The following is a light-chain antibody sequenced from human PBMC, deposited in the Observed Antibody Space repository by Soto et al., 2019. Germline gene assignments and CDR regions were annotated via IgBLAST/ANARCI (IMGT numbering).Light chain of an antibody. J-gene: IGKJ1*01. CDR1: QTISSY. Sequence: DIQMTQSPSSLSASVGDGVTITCRTSQTISSYLNWYQQKPGKAPKLLIFAASSLQSGVPSRFSGGGSGTEFTLTISSLQHEDVATYYCQQNYSTPPTFGQGTKVDIK. CDR3: QQNYSTPPT. V-gene: IGKV1-39*01. CDR2: AAS.